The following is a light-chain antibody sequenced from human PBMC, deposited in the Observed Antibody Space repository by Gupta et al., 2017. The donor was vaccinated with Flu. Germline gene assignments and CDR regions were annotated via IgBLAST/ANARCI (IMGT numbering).Light chain of an antibody. CDR1: SSDVGGFSY. CDR2: DVS. V-gene: IGLV2-8*01. CDR3: TSDAPGNNLL. J-gene: IGLJ2*01. Sequence: SGLTQPPSASGSPRQSVTISCTGTSSDVGGFSYVSLYQLHPSKAHNLMICDVSKPPAGVPGRFSGSKSGNTASLTVSGRQDEEAADYYGTSDAPGNNLLFGGGTKLTVL.